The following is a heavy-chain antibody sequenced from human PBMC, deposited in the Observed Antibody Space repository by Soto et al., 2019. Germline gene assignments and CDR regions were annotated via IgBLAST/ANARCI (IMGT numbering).Heavy chain of an antibody. D-gene: IGHD6-13*01. V-gene: IGHV4-31*03. CDR2: IYYSGST. J-gene: IGHJ4*02. CDR1: GGSISSGGYY. Sequence: PSETLSLTCTVSGGSISSGGYYWSWIRQHPGKGLEWIGYIYYSGSTYYNPSLKSRVTISVDTSKNQFSLKLSSVTAADTAVYYCAREVLEQLGPLVLDWGQGTLVTVSS. CDR3: AREVLEQLGPLVLD.